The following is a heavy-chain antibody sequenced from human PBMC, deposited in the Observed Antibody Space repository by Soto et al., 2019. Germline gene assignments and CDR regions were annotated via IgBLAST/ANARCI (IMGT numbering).Heavy chain of an antibody. CDR2: IYHSGST. CDR1: GGSISSSNW. Sequence: SETLSLTCAVSGGSISSSNWWSWVRQPPGKGLEWIGEIYHSGSTNYNPSLKSRVTISVDKSKNQSSLKLSSVTAADTAVYYCARDRRVLLWFGESSPYGMDVWGQGTTVTVSS. V-gene: IGHV4-4*02. J-gene: IGHJ6*02. D-gene: IGHD3-10*01. CDR3: ARDRRVLLWFGESSPYGMDV.